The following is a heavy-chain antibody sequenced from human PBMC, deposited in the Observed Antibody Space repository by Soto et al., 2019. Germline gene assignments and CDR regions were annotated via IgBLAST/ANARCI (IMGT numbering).Heavy chain of an antibody. CDR1: GFSLSTSGVG. J-gene: IGHJ3*02. CDR2: IYWNDDK. Sequence: QITLKESGPTLVKPTQTLTLTCTFSGFSLSTSGVGVGWIRQPPGKALEWLALIYWNDDKRYSPSLKSRLTITQDTTTNQVVHTMTNMDPVDKATYYCAHRGVDVVVSYQYAFDIWGQGTMVTVSS. V-gene: IGHV2-5*01. D-gene: IGHD2-21*01. CDR3: AHRGVDVVVSYQYAFDI.